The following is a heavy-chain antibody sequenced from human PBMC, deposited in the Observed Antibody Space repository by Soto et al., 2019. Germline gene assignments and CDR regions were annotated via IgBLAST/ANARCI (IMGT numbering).Heavy chain of an antibody. CDR1: GFTFSSYA. V-gene: IGHV3-30-3*01. D-gene: IGHD6-13*01. Sequence: GGSLRLSCAASGFTFSSYAMHWVRQAPGKGLEWVAVISYDGSNKYYADSVKGRFTISRDNSKNTLYLQMNSLRAEDTAVYYCARGPTGHSSWYPPDYYYYGMDVWGQGTTVTVSS. J-gene: IGHJ6*02. CDR3: ARGPTGHSSWYPPDYYYYGMDV. CDR2: ISYDGSNK.